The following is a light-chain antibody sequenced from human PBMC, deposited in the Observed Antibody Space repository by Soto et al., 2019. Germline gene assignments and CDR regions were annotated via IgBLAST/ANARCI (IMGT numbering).Light chain of an antibody. CDR3: LQDYNYPQT. V-gene: IGKV1-6*01. CDR1: QGIRTQ. Sequence: AIQMTQSPSSLSASVGDRVTITGQASQGIRTQLGWYQQKPGEAPKIRIYGASTLQDGVPSRFSGSGSATDFTLTISSLQPEDFATYYCLQDYNYPQTCGQGTKV. J-gene: IGKJ1*01. CDR2: GAS.